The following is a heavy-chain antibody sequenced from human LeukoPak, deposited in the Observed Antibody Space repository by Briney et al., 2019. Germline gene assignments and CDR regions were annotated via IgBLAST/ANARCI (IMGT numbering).Heavy chain of an antibody. CDR2: IYYSGST. Sequence: PSETLSLTCTVSGGSISSSSYYWGWIRQPPGKGLEWIGYIYYSGSTNYNPSLRSRVTISVDKSKNQFSLRLNSVTAADTAVYFCVRSTYHYDSSPSYSDADDAFDIWGQGTMVTVSS. V-gene: IGHV4-61*05. CDR3: VRSTYHYDSSPSYSDADDAFDI. J-gene: IGHJ3*02. D-gene: IGHD3-22*01. CDR1: GGSISSSSYY.